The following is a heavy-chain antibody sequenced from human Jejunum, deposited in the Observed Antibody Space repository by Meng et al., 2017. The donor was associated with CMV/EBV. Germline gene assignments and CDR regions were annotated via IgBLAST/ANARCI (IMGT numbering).Heavy chain of an antibody. CDR1: YA. J-gene: IGHJ4*02. V-gene: IGHV3-23*01. Sequence: YAPSGVRQAPGKRREGVSSMSGARGTNYYADSVMGRFSTSRYSSKNTVYLQMTSLRAIDTAVYDCAKGWPFGHLLDSWGPGTLVTVSS. D-gene: IGHD2-15*01. CDR2: MSGARGTN. CDR3: AKGWPFGHLLDS.